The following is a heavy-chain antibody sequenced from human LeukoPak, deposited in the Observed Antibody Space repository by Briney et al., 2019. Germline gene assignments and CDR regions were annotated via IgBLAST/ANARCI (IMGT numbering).Heavy chain of an antibody. CDR1: GGSFSGYY. CDR3: ARGKMATIRY. J-gene: IGHJ4*02. V-gene: IGHV4-34*01. CDR2: INHSGST. Sequence: PSVTLSLTCAVYGGSFSGYYWSWIRQPPGKGLEWIGEINHSGSTNYNPSLKSRVTISVDTSKNQFSLKLSSVTAADTAVYYCARGKMATIRYWGQGTLVTVSS. D-gene: IGHD5-24*01.